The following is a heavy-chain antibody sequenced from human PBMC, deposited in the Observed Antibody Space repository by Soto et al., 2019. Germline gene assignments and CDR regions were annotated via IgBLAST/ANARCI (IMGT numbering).Heavy chain of an antibody. CDR2: INVYNGNT. V-gene: IGHV1-18*01. D-gene: IGHD3-10*01. CDR1: GYTFTNYG. J-gene: IGHJ5*02. CDR3: ARGVGSGSYPRFDP. Sequence: ASVKVSCKASGYTFTNYGISWVRQAPGQGLEWMGWINVYNGNTKYAQKVQGRVTMTTDTSTSTAYMELRSLRSDDTAVYYCARGVGSGSYPRFDPWGQGTLVTVSS.